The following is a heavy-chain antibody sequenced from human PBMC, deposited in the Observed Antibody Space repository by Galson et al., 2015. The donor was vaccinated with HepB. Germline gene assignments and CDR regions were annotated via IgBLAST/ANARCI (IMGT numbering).Heavy chain of an antibody. CDR1: GFTFGDYA. CDR3: TRDPRIAVPGTVRVAFDS. V-gene: IGHV3-49*03. CDR2: IRSKTYGGTT. J-gene: IGHJ4*02. Sequence: SLRLSCAASGFTFGDYAMSWFRQAPGEGLEWVSLIRSKTYGGTTEYAASVKGRFTISRDDSNSIAYLQMNSLKTEDTAVYYCTRDPRIAVPGTVRVAFDSWGQGILVTVSA. D-gene: IGHD6-19*01.